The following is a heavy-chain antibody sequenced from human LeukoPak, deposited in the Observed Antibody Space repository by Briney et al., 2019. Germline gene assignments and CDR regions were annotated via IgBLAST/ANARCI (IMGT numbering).Heavy chain of an antibody. CDR3: ARDFCSSTSCFYDP. J-gene: IGHJ5*02. CDR2: IKQDGSEK. V-gene: IGHV3-7*01. CDR1: GFTFDDYG. D-gene: IGHD2-2*01. Sequence: GGSLRLSCAASGFTFDDYGMSWVRQAPGKGLEWVANIKQDGSEKYYVDSVKGRFTISRDNAKNSLYLQMNSLRAEDTAVYYCARDFCSSTSCFYDPWGQGTLVTVSS.